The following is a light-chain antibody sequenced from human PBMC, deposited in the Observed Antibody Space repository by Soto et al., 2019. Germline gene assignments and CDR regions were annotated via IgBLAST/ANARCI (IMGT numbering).Light chain of an antibody. CDR2: GAS. J-gene: IGKJ3*01. CDR3: LQRSIGFT. CDR1: QSLSSN. Sequence: EIVMTQSPATLSVSPGERATLSCRASQSLSSNLAWYQQKPGQAPRLLIYGASTRATGIPARFSGSGSGTDFTLTISSLEPEDFAVYHCLQRSIGFTFGPGTKLHIK. V-gene: IGKV3-15*01.